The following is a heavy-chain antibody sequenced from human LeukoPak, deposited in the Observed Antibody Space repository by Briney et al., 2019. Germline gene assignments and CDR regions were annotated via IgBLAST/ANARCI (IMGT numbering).Heavy chain of an antibody. D-gene: IGHD4-17*01. CDR1: GFTFSSYS. J-gene: IGHJ6*02. CDR3: ARTLTVTRGYYYYGMDV. CDR2: ISSSSSYI. V-gene: IGHV3-21*01. Sequence: GGSLRLSCAASGFTFSSYSMNWVRQAPGKGLEWFSSISSSSSYIYYADSVKGRFTISRDNAKNSLYLQMNSLRAEDTAVYYCARTLTVTRGYYYYGMDVWGQGTTVTVSS.